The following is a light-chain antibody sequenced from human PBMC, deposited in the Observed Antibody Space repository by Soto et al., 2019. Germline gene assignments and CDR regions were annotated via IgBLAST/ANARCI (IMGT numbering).Light chain of an antibody. CDR2: KAS. V-gene: IGKV1-5*03. CDR3: QQYNSYPWT. Sequence: DIQMTQSPSTLSASVGERVTITCRARQSLSSWWAWYQQKPGKAPKLLISKASSLESGVPSRFSGSGSGTEFTLTISSLQPDDVATYFCQQYNSYPWTFGQGTKVEIK. J-gene: IGKJ1*01. CDR1: QSLSSW.